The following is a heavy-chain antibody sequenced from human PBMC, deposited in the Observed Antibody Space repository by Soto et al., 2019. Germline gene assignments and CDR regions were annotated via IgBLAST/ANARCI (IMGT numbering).Heavy chain of an antibody. Sequence: PGGSLRLSCAASGFTFSSYAMHWVRQAPGKGLEYVSAISGNGGSTYYANSVKGRFTISRDNSKNTLYLQMNSLRAEDTAVYYCAKFTVRYDYVPCYYFDYWGQGTLVTVSS. D-gene: IGHD3-16*01. CDR2: ISGNGGST. CDR1: GFTFSSYA. J-gene: IGHJ4*02. CDR3: AKFTVRYDYVPCYYFDY. V-gene: IGHV3-64*04.